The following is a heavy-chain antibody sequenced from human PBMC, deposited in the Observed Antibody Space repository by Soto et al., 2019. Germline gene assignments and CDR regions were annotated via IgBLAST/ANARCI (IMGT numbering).Heavy chain of an antibody. CDR2: IYHSGST. CDR3: ARVIATAVHWFDP. Sequence: QVQLQESGPGLVKPSGTLSLTCAVSGGSISSTNWWSWVRQPPGKGLEWIGDIYHSGSTNYNPSLKSRVTISVDKSKNQFSLKLSSVTAADTAVYDCARVIATAVHWFDPWGQGTLVTVSS. J-gene: IGHJ5*02. V-gene: IGHV4-4*02. D-gene: IGHD6-13*01. CDR1: GGSISSTNW.